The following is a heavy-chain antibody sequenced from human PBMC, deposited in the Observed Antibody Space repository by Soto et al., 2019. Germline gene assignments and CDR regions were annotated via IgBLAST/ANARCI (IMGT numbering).Heavy chain of an antibody. D-gene: IGHD2-8*02. CDR3: ARDKITGLFDY. CDR1: GGSFSGYY. Sequence: QVQLQQWGAGLLKPSETLSLTCAVCGGSFSGYYWTWIRQPPGTGLEWLGDINPSGCTNYHPTLQSRVTISVDTSKHQSSLKLTSVTAADTAVYYCARDKITGLFDYWGQGTLVTVPS. V-gene: IGHV4-34*01. J-gene: IGHJ4*02. CDR2: INPSGCT.